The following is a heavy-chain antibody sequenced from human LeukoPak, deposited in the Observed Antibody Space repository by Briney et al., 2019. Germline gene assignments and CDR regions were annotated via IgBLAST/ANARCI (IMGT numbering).Heavy chain of an antibody. D-gene: IGHD6-19*01. J-gene: IGHJ5*02. CDR2: IRSNGNNYAT. Sequence: PGGSLKLSSADPGFTFTGSTAHRGPQASGKGLEWVGLIRSNGNNYATVYAASVKGRFTISRDDTENTAYLQMNSLKTEDTAVYYCTGGSGWYSLDVWGQGTLVTVSS. CDR1: GFTFTGST. CDR3: TGGSGWYSLDV. V-gene: IGHV3-73*01.